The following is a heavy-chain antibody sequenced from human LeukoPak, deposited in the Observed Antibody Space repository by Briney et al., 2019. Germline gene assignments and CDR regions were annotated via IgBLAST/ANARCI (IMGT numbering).Heavy chain of an antibody. Sequence: ASVKVSCKASGYTFTNFAMHWVRQAPGQRLEWMGWINAGNGNTKYSQKFQGRVTMTRDTSTSTVYMELSSLRSEDTAVYYCAKDYDSSANGAFDIWGQGTMVTVSS. CDR2: INAGNGNT. J-gene: IGHJ3*02. D-gene: IGHD3-22*01. V-gene: IGHV1-3*01. CDR1: GYTFTNFA. CDR3: AKDYDSSANGAFDI.